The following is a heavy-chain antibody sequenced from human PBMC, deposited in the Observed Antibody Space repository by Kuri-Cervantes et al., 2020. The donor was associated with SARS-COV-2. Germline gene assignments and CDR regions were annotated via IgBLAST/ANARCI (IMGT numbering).Heavy chain of an antibody. CDR2: ISWDGGST. CDR3: AKDIGLGMGIDY. V-gene: IGHV3-43D*03. Sequence: ETLSLTCAASGFTFDDYGMSWVRQAPGKGLEWVSLISWDGGSTYYADSVKGRFTISRDNSKNSLYLQMNSLRAEDTALYYCAKDIGLGMGIDYWGQGTLVTVSS. D-gene: IGHD7-27*01. CDR1: GFTFDDYG. J-gene: IGHJ4*02.